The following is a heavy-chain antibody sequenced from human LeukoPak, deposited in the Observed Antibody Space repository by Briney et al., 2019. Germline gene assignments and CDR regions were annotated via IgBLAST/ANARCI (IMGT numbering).Heavy chain of an antibody. CDR2: VDPEDGET. CDR1: GYTFTDYY. V-gene: IGHV1-69-2*01. Sequence: ASVKVSCKVSGYTFTDYYMHWVQQAPGKGLEWMGLVDPEDGETIYAEKFQGRVTITADTSTDTAYMELSSLRSEDTAVYYCAAYPKWELHLWVDYWGQGTLVIVSS. J-gene: IGHJ4*02. CDR3: AAYPKWELHLWVDY. D-gene: IGHD1-26*01.